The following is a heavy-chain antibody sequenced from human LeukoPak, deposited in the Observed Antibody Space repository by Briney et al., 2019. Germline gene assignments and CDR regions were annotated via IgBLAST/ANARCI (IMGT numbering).Heavy chain of an antibody. CDR1: GFTFSSYA. J-gene: IGHJ4*02. Sequence: PGGSLRLSCAASGFTFSSYAMSWVRQAPGQGLEWVSFISGGGGSTYYADSVKGRFTISRDNSKNTLYLQMNILRAEDTAVYYCAKARGSGSSYNGGFDYWGQGTLVTVSS. D-gene: IGHD3-10*01. V-gene: IGHV3-23*01. CDR2: ISGGGGST. CDR3: AKARGSGSSYNGGFDY.